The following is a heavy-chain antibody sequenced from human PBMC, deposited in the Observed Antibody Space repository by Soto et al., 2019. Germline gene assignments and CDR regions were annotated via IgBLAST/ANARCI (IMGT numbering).Heavy chain of an antibody. CDR2: IDWDDDK. V-gene: IGHV2-70*11. CDR3: ARIRSGGSYSSSPYCLDS. J-gene: IGHJ4*02. Sequence: SGPTLVNPTQTLTLTCTFSGFSLSTSGMCVSWIRQPPGKALEWLARIDWDDDKYYSTSLKTRLTISKDTSKNQVVLTMTNMDPVDTATYYCARIRSGGSYSSSPYCLDSWGQGTLVTVSS. CDR1: GFSLSTSGMC. D-gene: IGHD6-13*01.